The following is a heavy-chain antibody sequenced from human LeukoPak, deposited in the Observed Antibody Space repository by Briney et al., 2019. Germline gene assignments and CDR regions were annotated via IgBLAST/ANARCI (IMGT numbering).Heavy chain of an antibody. CDR1: GFTFSSYA. CDR2: ISGSGGST. CDR3: AKPTGYCSSTSCYGFDP. Sequence: GGSLRLSCAASGFTFSSYAMSWVRQAPGKGLEWVSAISGSGGSTYYADSVKGRFTISRDNSKNTLYLQMNSLRAEDTAVYYCAKPTGYCSSTSCYGFDPWGQGTLVTVSS. V-gene: IGHV3-23*01. D-gene: IGHD2-2*01. J-gene: IGHJ5*02.